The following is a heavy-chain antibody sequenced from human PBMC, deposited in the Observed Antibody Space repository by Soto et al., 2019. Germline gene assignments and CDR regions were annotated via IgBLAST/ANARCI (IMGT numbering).Heavy chain of an antibody. V-gene: IGHV4-59*01. Sequence: SETLSLTCTVSGGSISSYYWSWIRQPPGKGLEWIGYIYYSGSTNYNPSLKSRVTISVDTSKNQFSLKLSSVTAADTAGDYCAREWLYGSGSTWGWFDPWGQGTLVTVSS. CDR3: AREWLYGSGSTWGWFDP. CDR2: IYYSGST. J-gene: IGHJ5*02. D-gene: IGHD3-10*01. CDR1: GGSISSYY.